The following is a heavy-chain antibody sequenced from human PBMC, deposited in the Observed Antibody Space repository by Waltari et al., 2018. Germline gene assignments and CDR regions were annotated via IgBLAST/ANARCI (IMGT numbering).Heavy chain of an antibody. D-gene: IGHD6-13*01. CDR2: ASHSGNT. CDR1: GYSIRSGYY. CDR3: ARGAAAGSGPLIDY. Sequence: QVQLQESGPGLLNPSETLPLTCAVSGYSIRSGYYWGWVRHPPGKGLEWIGSASHSGNTYYNPSLKSRLSISADTSNNQLSLKLSSVTAADTAVYYCARGAAAGSGPLIDYWGQGILVTVSS. J-gene: IGHJ4*02. V-gene: IGHV4-38-2*01.